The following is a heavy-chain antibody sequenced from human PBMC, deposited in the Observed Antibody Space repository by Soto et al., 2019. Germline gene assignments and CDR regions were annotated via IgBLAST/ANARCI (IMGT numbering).Heavy chain of an antibody. D-gene: IGHD3-10*01. CDR3: AKVPLYGSGINWFDP. Sequence: EVQLLESGGGLVQPGGSLRLSCAASGFTFSSYAMSWVRQAPGKGLEWVSAISGSGGSTYYADSVKGRLTISRDNSKNTLYLQMNSLRAEDTAVYYCAKVPLYGSGINWFDPWGQGTLVTVSS. CDR2: ISGSGGST. CDR1: GFTFSSYA. V-gene: IGHV3-23*01. J-gene: IGHJ5*02.